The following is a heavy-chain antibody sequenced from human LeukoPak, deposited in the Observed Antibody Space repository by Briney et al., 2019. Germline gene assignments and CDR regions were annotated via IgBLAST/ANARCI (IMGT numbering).Heavy chain of an antibody. V-gene: IGHV3-7*01. CDR3: AKEREVGYYYDSSGYHPAEY. CDR2: IKQDGSEK. J-gene: IGHJ4*02. Sequence: GGSLRLSCAASGFTFSSYWMSWVRQAPGKGLEWVANIKQDGSEKYYVDSVKGRFTISRDNSKNTLYLQMNSLRAEDTAVYYCAKEREVGYYYDSSGYHPAEYWGQGTLVTVSS. D-gene: IGHD3-22*01. CDR1: GFTFSSYW.